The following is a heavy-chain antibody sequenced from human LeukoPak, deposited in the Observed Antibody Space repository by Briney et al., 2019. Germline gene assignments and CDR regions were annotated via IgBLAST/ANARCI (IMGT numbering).Heavy chain of an antibody. Sequence: GESLQISCKGSGYSFTSYWIGWVRQMPGKGLEWMGIIYPGDSDTRYSPSFQGQVTISADKSISTAYLQWSSLKASDTAMYYCARANGYYYDSSGHYCDYWGQGTLVTVSS. J-gene: IGHJ4*02. D-gene: IGHD3-22*01. V-gene: IGHV5-51*01. CDR2: IYPGDSDT. CDR3: ARANGYYYDSSGHYCDY. CDR1: GYSFTSYW.